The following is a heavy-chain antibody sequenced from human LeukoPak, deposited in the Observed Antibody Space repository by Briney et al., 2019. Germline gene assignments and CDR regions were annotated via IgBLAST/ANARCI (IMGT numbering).Heavy chain of an antibody. D-gene: IGHD5-24*01. Sequence: GGSLRLSCATSGFTFTDAWTTWVRQAPGKGLEWVGRIRSKVDGGTTDYAAPVKGRFTISRDDSKNSLYLHMNSLKIEDTAVYYCVRDSGKYSAFDAYFDYWGQGTVVTVSS. CDR3: VRDSGKYSAFDAYFDY. V-gene: IGHV3-15*01. CDR2: IRSKVDGGTT. CDR1: GFTFTDAW. J-gene: IGHJ4*02.